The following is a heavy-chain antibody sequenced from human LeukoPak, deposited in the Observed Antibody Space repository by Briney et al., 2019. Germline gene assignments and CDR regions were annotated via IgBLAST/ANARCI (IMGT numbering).Heavy chain of an antibody. CDR3: ARGDDYGDFFGFYFDY. CDR2: ISGTSTYI. J-gene: IGHJ4*02. V-gene: IGHV3-21*01. D-gene: IGHD4-17*01. Sequence: GGSLRLSCAASGFTFSRNSMSWVRQSPGKGLEWVSSISGTSTYIYYADSVKGRFTISRDNTKNSLYLQMNSLRAEDTAVYFCARGDDYGDFFGFYFDYWGQGTLVTVSS. CDR1: GFTFSRNS.